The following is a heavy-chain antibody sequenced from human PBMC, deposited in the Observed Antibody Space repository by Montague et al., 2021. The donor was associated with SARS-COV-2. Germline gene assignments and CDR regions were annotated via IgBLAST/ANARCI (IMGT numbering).Heavy chain of an antibody. CDR1: GYTFTNYG. Sequence: LVKVSCKASGYTFTNYGVHWVRQAPGQGLEWMGFISPYTGDTHFAQKFLGRVTLTTDSSTSTTYMDLRNLRSDDTAIYYCARLSYDFWSGSIDYWGQGTLVTVSS. D-gene: IGHD3-3*01. CDR3: ARLSYDFWSGSIDY. CDR2: ISPYTGDT. J-gene: IGHJ4*02. V-gene: IGHV1-18*01.